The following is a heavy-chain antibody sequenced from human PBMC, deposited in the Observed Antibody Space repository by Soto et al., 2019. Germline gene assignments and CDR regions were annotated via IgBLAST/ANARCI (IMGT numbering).Heavy chain of an antibody. J-gene: IGHJ6*03. CDR1: GYTFTSYG. D-gene: IGHD3-9*01. CDR2: ISAYNGNT. V-gene: IGHV1-18*01. Sequence: ASVKVSCKDSGYTFTSYGISWVRQAPGQGLEWMGWISAYNGNTNYAQKLQGRVTMTTDTSTSTAYMELRSLRSDDTAVYYCARRDILTGYYNDYYYMDVWGKGTTVTVSS. CDR3: ARRDILTGYYNDYYYMDV.